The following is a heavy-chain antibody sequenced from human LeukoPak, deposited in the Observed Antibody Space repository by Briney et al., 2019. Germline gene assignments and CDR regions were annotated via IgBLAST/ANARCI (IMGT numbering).Heavy chain of an antibody. Sequence: GSLRLPCAASGFTFSSYSMNWVRRPPGKGLEWIGSIHYSGSTCYKTSLKSRVTIDVDASKNQFSLKLSSVTAADTAVYYCARTSHSGYMVRGVLYYGMDVWGQGTTVTVSS. V-gene: IGHV4-39*01. CDR1: GFTFSSYSMN. D-gene: IGHD3-10*01. CDR3: ARTSHSGYMVRGVLYYGMDV. CDR2: IHYSGST. J-gene: IGHJ6*02.